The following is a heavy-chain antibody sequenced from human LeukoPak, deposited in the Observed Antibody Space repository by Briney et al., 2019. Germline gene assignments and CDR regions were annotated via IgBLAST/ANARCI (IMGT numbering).Heavy chain of an antibody. V-gene: IGHV3-33*01. CDR3: ARESLYDFWSGYPGAFDI. CDR1: GFTFSSYG. J-gene: IGHJ3*02. D-gene: IGHD3-3*01. Sequence: PGGSLRLSCAASGFTFSSYGMHWVRQAPGKGLEWVAFIWDDGSNKYYADSVKGRFTISRDNAKNSLYLQMNSLRAEDTAVYYCARESLYDFWSGYPGAFDIWGQGTMVTVSS. CDR2: IWDDGSNK.